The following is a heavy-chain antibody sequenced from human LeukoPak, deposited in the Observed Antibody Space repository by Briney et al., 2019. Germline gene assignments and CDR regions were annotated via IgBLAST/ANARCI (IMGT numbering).Heavy chain of an antibody. V-gene: IGHV3-21*01. CDR2: ISSSSSYI. J-gene: IGHJ4*02. Sequence: GGSLRLSCAASGFTFSSYSMNWVRQAPGKGLEWVSSISSSSSYIYYADSVKGRFTISRDNAKNSLYLQMNSLRAEDTAVYYCARAYCSGGSCYPFDYWGQGTLVTVSS. D-gene: IGHD2-15*01. CDR1: GFTFSSYS. CDR3: ARAYCSGGSCYPFDY.